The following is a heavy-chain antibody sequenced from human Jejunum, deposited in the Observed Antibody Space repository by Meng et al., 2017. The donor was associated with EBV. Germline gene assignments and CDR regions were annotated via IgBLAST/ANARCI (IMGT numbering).Heavy chain of an antibody. J-gene: IGHJ4*02. V-gene: IGHV4-39*07. CDR1: GGSISSSGYF. CDR2: FHYTGST. D-gene: IGHD4-23*01. CDR3: VREESGGNPGGY. Sequence: LQLQGSGPGLVKPSEPLFLTFTVSGGSISSSGYFWGWIRQPPGKGLEWIGSFHYTGSTFYNPSLKSRVAISVDTSKNHFSLKVSSVTAADTAVYHCVREESGGNPGGYRGQGTLVTVSS.